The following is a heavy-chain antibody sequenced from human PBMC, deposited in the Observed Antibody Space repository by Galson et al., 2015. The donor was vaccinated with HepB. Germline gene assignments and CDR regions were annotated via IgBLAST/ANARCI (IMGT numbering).Heavy chain of an antibody. D-gene: IGHD3-10*01. CDR1: GYTFTSYG. CDR3: ASIEGELTMVRGVIDRGSYYFDY. V-gene: IGHV1-18*01. J-gene: IGHJ4*02. Sequence: SVKVSCKASGYTFTSYGISWVRQAPGQGLEWMGWISAYNGNTNYAQKLQGRVTMTTDTSTSTAYMELRSLRSDDTAVYYCASIEGELTMVRGVIDRGSYYFDYWGQGTLVTVSS. CDR2: ISAYNGNT.